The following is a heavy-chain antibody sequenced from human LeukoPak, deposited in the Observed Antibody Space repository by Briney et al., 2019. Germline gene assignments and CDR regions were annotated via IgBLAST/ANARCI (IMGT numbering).Heavy chain of an antibody. V-gene: IGHV4-59*01. CDR2: IYYSGST. D-gene: IGHD3-22*01. CDR1: GGSISSYY. Sequence: SETLSLTCTVSGGSISSYYWSWIRQPPGKGLEWIGYIYYSGSTNYNPSLKSRVTISVDTSKNQFSLKLSPVTAADTAVYYCASSADYYDSSGYHWDAFDIWGQGTMVTVSS. J-gene: IGHJ3*02. CDR3: ASSADYYDSSGYHWDAFDI.